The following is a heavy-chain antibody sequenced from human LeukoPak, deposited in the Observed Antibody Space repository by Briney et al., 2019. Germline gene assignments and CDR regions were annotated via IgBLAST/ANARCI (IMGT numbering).Heavy chain of an antibody. CDR3: ASSLQGSSSPFDY. CDR2: IYYSGST. V-gene: IGHV4-39*01. Sequence: SETLSLTCTVSGGSISSSSYYWGWIRQPPGKGLEWIGSIYYSGSTYYNPSPKSRVTISVDTSKNQFSLKLSSVTAADTAVYYCASSLQGSSSPFDYWGQGTLVTVSS. D-gene: IGHD6-13*01. CDR1: GGSISSSSYY. J-gene: IGHJ4*02.